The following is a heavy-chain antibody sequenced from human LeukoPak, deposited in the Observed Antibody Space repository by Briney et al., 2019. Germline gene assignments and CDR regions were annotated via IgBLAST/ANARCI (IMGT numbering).Heavy chain of an antibody. CDR3: AKDMYSGSWYYFDY. CDR1: GFTFTNHG. Sequence: GGSLRLSCVASGFTFTNHGMHWVRQAPGKGLEWVAVISYDGSNKYYADSVKGRFTISRDNSKNTLYLQMNSLRAEDTAVYYCAKDMYSGSWYYFDYWGQGTLVTVSS. CDR2: ISYDGSNK. V-gene: IGHV3-30*18. J-gene: IGHJ4*02. D-gene: IGHD6-13*01.